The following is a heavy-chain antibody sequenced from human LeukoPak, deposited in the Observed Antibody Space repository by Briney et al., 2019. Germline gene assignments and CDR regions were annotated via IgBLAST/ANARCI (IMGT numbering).Heavy chain of an antibody. V-gene: IGHV1-18*01. D-gene: IGHD6-6*01. CDR3: ARDCVHCSSSSAHGTK. J-gene: IGHJ4*02. CDR2: ISAYNGNT. CDR1: GSTFTSYG. Sequence: ASVKVSCKASGSTFTSYGISWVRQAPGQRLEWMGWISAYNGNTNYAQKLQGSVTMTTDTSTRTAYMELRSLRSDDTAVYYCARDCVHCSSSSAHGTKWGQGTLVTVSS.